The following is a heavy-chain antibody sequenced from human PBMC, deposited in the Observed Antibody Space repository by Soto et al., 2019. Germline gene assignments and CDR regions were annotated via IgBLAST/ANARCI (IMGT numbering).Heavy chain of an antibody. J-gene: IGHJ4*02. CDR1: GFAFNNYG. Sequence: GGSLRLSCTVSGFAFNNYGINWVRQAPGKGLEWVSSISKSDYTYYSDSVKGRFTISRGNAKNSVSLQMNTLRVEDTAVYYCAREDSIIIPAVSDFWGQGTLVTVSS. CDR2: ISKSDYT. CDR3: AREDSIIIPAVSDF. V-gene: IGHV3-21*01. D-gene: IGHD2-2*01.